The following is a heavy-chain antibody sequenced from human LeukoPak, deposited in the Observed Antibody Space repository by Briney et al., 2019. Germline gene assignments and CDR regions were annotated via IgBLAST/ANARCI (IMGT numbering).Heavy chain of an antibody. J-gene: IGHJ4*02. CDR2: IYHSGIT. CDR3: ATLLSSSYYFDY. V-gene: IGHV4-38-2*02. Sequence: PSETLSLTCTVSGYSISSGYYWGWIRQPPGKGLEWIGNIYHSGITYYNLYNPSLKSRVIISVDTSENHFSLKLSSVTAADTAVYFCATLLSSSYYFDYWGQGTLVTVSS. CDR1: GYSISSGYY. D-gene: IGHD3-10*02.